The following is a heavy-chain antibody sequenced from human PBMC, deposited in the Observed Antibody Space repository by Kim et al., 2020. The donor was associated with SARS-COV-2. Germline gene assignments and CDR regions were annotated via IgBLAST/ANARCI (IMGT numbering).Heavy chain of an antibody. Sequence: SETLSLTCTVSGYSISSGYYWGWIRQPPGKGLEWIGSIYHSGSTYYNPSLKSRVTISVDTSKNQFSLKLSSVTAADTAVYYCARVHTSYCSSTSCYAF. V-gene: IGHV4-38-2*02. J-gene: IGHJ3*01. D-gene: IGHD2-2*01. CDR2: IYHSGST. CDR1: GYSISSGYY. CDR3: ARVHTSYCSSTSCYAF.